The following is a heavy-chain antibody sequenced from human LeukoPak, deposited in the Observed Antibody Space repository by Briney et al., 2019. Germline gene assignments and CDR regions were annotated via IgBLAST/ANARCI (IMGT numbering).Heavy chain of an antibody. CDR2: IWFDGSNK. D-gene: IGHD4/OR15-4a*01. CDR1: GFTFSNYG. J-gene: IGHJ6*03. Sequence: PGGSLRLSCAASGFTFSNYGMHWVRQAPGKGLEWVAVIWFDGSNKYYADSVKGRFTISRDNSKNTLYLQMNSLRAEDTAVYYCARAFSNIRCYMDVWGKGTTVTVSS. CDR3: ARAFSNIRCYMDV. V-gene: IGHV3-33*01.